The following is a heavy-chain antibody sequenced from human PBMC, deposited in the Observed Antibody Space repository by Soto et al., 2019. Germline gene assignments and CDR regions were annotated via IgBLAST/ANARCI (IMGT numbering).Heavy chain of an antibody. D-gene: IGHD3-10*01. J-gene: IGHJ3*02. CDR2: INPNSGGT. CDR3: ARGGSGSYGDAFDI. V-gene: IGHV1-2*04. CDR1: GYTFTGYY. Sequence: ASVKVSCKASGYTFTGYYMHWVRQAPGQGLEWMGWINPNSGGTNYAQKFQGWVTMTRDTSINTAYMELSRLRSDDTAVYYCARGGSGSYGDAFDIWGQGTMVTISS.